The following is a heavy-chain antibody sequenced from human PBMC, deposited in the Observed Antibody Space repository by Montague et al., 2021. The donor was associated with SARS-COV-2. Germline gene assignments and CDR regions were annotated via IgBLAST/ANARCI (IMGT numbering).Heavy chain of an antibody. Sequence: TLSLTCTVSGASISSTNYYWSWIRQPAGKGLEWIGLIYSSGVTNYNPSLKSRVSISIDTSKNEFSLKLSSVTAADTAVYYCAGIINHFDRDGPPSLFDHWGQGIRVTASS. V-gene: IGHV4-61*02. J-gene: IGHJ4*02. CDR1: GASISSTNYY. CDR2: IYSSGVT. D-gene: IGHD2-21*01. CDR3: AGIINHFDRDGPPSLFDH.